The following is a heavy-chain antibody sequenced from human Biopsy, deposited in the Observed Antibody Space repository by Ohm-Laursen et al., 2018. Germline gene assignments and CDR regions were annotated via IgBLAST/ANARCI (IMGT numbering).Heavy chain of an antibody. CDR1: GFTFDDYG. Sequence: SLRLSCAASGFTFDDYGMTWVRQVLGKGLEWVSGITWSGGTTSYVDSVKGRFTISRDNAKKSLYLQMNSLRAEDTALYHCARRGSGDYYFDYWGQGTLVTVSS. CDR3: ARRGSGDYYFDY. J-gene: IGHJ4*02. CDR2: ITWSGGTT. V-gene: IGHV3-20*01. D-gene: IGHD4-17*01.